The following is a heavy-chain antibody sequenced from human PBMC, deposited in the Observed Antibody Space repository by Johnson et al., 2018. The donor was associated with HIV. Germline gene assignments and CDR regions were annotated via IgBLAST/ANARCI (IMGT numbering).Heavy chain of an antibody. CDR2: ISYDGSNT. CDR3: AKDGGARGSSWYEGVFDI. V-gene: IGHV3-30*18. Sequence: QMLLVESGGGLVQPGGSLRLSCAASGFIFSNYDMHWVRQAAGKRLEWVAVISYDGSNTYYADSVKGRFTISRANSKNTLYLQINSLRAEDTAVYYCAKDGGARGSSWYEGVFDIWGQGTMLTVSS. J-gene: IGHJ3*02. D-gene: IGHD6-13*01. CDR1: GFIFSNYD.